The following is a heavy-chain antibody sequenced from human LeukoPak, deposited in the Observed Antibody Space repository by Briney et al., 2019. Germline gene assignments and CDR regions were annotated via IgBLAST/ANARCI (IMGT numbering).Heavy chain of an antibody. D-gene: IGHD5-18*01. Sequence: ASVKVSCKASGYTFTGYYMHWVRQAPGQGLEWMGWINPNSGGTNYAQKFQGRVTMTRDTSISTAYMELSRLRSDDTAVYYCAREPIPRGYSYGAPSDYWGQGTLVTVSS. CDR2: INPNSGGT. CDR1: GYTFTGYY. V-gene: IGHV1-2*02. J-gene: IGHJ4*02. CDR3: AREPIPRGYSYGAPSDY.